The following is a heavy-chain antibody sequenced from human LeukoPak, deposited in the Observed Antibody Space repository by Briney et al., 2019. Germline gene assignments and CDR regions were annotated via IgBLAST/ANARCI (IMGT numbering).Heavy chain of an antibody. V-gene: IGHV3-30*18. J-gene: IGHJ4*02. Sequence: GGSLRLSCVASGFTFSNYGMPSVRQAPDKGLERVAVISYDGNNKFYADSVKGRFTISRDNSNNTLYLQMNSLRAEDTAVYYCAKDRFPWQQLVRGFFDYWGQGTLVTVSS. CDR1: GFTFSNYG. D-gene: IGHD6-13*01. CDR3: AKDRFPWQQLVRGFFDY. CDR2: ISYDGNNK.